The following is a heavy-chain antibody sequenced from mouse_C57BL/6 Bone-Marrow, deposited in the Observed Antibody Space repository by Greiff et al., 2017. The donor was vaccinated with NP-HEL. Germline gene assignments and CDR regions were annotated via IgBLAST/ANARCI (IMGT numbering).Heavy chain of an antibody. CDR2: IDPETGGT. Sequence: QVQLQQSGAELVRPGASVTLSCKASGYTFTDYEMHWVKQTPVHGLEWIGAIDPETGGTAYNQKFKGKAILTADKSSSTAYMELRSLTSEDSAVYYCTYYYGSSYCYWYFDVWGTGTTVTVSS. CDR1: GYTFTDYE. D-gene: IGHD1-1*01. V-gene: IGHV1-15*01. J-gene: IGHJ1*03. CDR3: TYYYGSSYCYWYFDV.